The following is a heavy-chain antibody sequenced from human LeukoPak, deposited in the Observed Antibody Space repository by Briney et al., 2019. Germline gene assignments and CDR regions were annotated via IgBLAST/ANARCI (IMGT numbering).Heavy chain of an antibody. CDR3: ARVGLEWFGELGSYFDY. CDR1: GGSISSYY. CDR2: IYYSGST. J-gene: IGHJ4*02. D-gene: IGHD3-10*01. V-gene: IGHV4-59*01. Sequence: PSETLSLTCTVSGGSISSYYWSWIRQPPGKGLEWIGYIYYSGSTNYNPSLKSRVTISVDTSKNQFSLKLSSVTAADTAVYYCARVGLEWFGELGSYFDYWGQGTLVTVSS.